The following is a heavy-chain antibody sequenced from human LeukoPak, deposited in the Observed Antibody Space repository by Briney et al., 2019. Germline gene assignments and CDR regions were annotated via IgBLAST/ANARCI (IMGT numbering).Heavy chain of an antibody. CDR1: GFTFDDYA. CDR2: ISWNSGSI. J-gene: IGHJ3*02. Sequence: PGRSLRLSCAASGFTFDDYAMHWVWQAPGKGVEWVSGISWNSGSIGYADSVKGRFTISRDNAKNSLYPQMNSLRAEDMALYYCAKSDGGVITRGDYAFDIWGQGTMVTVSS. CDR3: AKSDGGVITRGDYAFDI. D-gene: IGHD3-22*01. V-gene: IGHV3-9*03.